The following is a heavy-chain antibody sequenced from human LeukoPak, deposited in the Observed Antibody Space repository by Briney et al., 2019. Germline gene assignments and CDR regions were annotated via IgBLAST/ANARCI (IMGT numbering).Heavy chain of an antibody. Sequence: SETLSLTCTVSGYSISSGYYWGWIRQPPGKGLEWIGSMYHSGSTYYNPSLKSRVSISIDTSKNQFSLKLSSVTAADTAVYYCARAWSGSYFYFDNWGQGTPVTVSS. D-gene: IGHD3-3*01. CDR3: ARAWSGSYFYFDN. CDR1: GYSISSGYY. J-gene: IGHJ4*02. CDR2: MYHSGST. V-gene: IGHV4-38-2*02.